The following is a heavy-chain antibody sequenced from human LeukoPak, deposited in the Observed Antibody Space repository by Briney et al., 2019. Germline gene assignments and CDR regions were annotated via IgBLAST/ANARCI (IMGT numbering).Heavy chain of an antibody. CDR1: GYTFTGYH. CDR2: INPNSGDT. Sequence: ASVTVSCKASGYTFTGYHMHWVRQAPGQGLEWMGRINPNSGDTNYAQKFQGRVAMTRDTSISTAFMELTRLRSDDTAVYYCARDYCSSTSCLFDYWGQGTLVTVSS. CDR3: ARDYCSSTSCLFDY. D-gene: IGHD2-2*01. V-gene: IGHV1-2*06. J-gene: IGHJ4*02.